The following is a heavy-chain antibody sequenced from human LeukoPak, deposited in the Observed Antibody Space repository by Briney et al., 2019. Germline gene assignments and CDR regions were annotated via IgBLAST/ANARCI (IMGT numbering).Heavy chain of an antibody. D-gene: IGHD6-13*01. Sequence: SVKVSCKASGGTFSSYAISWVRQAPGQGPEWMGRIIPILGIANYAQKFQGRVTITADKSTSTAYMELSSLRSEDTAVYYCAREVAAAFDAFDIWGQGTMVTVSS. V-gene: IGHV1-69*04. J-gene: IGHJ3*02. CDR1: GGTFSSYA. CDR3: AREVAAAFDAFDI. CDR2: IIPILGIA.